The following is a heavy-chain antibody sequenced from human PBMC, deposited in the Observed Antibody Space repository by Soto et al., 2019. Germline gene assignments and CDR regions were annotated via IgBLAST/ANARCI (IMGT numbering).Heavy chain of an antibody. CDR2: ISSISSTI. D-gene: IGHD3-3*01. V-gene: IGHV3-48*01. CDR1: GFTFSSYS. Sequence: EVQLVESGGGLVQPGGSLRLSCAASGFTFSSYSMNWVRQAPGKGLEWVSYISSISSTIYYADSVKGRFTISRDNAKNSRYPQMNRLRAEDTAVNYWARFPPFGVVPGFDYWGQGTLVTVSS. J-gene: IGHJ4*02. CDR3: ARFPPFGVVPGFDY.